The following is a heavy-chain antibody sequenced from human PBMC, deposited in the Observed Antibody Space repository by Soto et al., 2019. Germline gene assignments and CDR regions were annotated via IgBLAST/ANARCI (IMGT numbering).Heavy chain of an antibody. CDR1: GFTFSSYA. J-gene: IGHJ1*01. CDR2: ISGSGGST. CDR3: AKEYAIFGVVIITEYFQH. V-gene: IGHV3-23*01. D-gene: IGHD3-3*01. Sequence: GGSLRLSCAASGFTFSSYAMSWVRQAPGKGLEWVSAISGSGGSTYYADSVKGRFTISRDNSKNTLYLQMNSLRAEDTAVFYCAKEYAIFGVVIITEYFQHWGQGTLVTVSS.